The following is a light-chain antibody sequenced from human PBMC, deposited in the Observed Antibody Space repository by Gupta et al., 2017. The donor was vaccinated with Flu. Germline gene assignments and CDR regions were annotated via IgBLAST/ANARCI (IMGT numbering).Light chain of an antibody. V-gene: IGLV2-11*01. CDR3: CSYAGSYRKV. CDR2: DVS. CDR1: SSDVGGYNY. Sequence: QSALTQPRSVSGSPAQSVTISCTGTSSDVGGYNYVSWYQQHPGKAPKLMIYDVSKRPSGVPDRFSGSKSGNTASLTISGLQAEDEADYYCCSYAGSYRKVFGTGTKVTVL. J-gene: IGLJ1*01.